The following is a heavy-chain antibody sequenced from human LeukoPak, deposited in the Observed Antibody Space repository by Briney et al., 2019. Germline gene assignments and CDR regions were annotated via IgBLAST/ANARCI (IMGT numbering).Heavy chain of an antibody. J-gene: IGHJ4*02. Sequence: ASVTVSFMSSGYTFTLYGICGVRQPAGQGQEWMGWSSAYSGNRNYGEKHKGRVTMNTSTSTSTAYMELRSLRSDDTAVYYCARFEAISYYYDSSGYYCFDYWGQGTLVTVSS. CDR3: ARFEAISYYYDSSGYYCFDY. CDR2: SSAYSGNR. D-gene: IGHD3-22*01. V-gene: IGHV1-18*01. CDR1: GYTFTLYG.